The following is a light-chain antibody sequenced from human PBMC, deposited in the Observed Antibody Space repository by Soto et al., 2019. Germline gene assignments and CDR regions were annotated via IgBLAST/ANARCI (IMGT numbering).Light chain of an antibody. CDR3: QQYNSYLGT. CDR1: QSISSW. Sequence: DIQMTPSPSTLSASVGDRVTITCRASQSISSWLAWYQQKPGKAPKLLIYDASSLESGAPSRFSGSGSGTEFTLTISSLQPDDFATYYCQQYNSYLGTCGQGTKVDSK. CDR2: DAS. J-gene: IGKJ1*01. V-gene: IGKV1-5*01.